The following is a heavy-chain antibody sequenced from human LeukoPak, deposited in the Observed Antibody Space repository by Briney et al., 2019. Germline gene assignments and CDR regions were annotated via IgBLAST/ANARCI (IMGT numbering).Heavy chain of an antibody. Sequence: SETLSLTCTVSGGSISSGSYYWSWIRQPAGKGLEWIGRIYTSGSTNYNPSLKSRVTISLDTSKNQSSLKLSSVTAADTAVYCSARERAYYDIFPRWFDPLGQGTMVTVSS. D-gene: IGHD3-9*01. V-gene: IGHV4-61*02. CDR1: GGSISSGSYY. J-gene: IGHJ5*02. CDR2: IYTSGST. CDR3: ARERAYYDIFPRWFDP.